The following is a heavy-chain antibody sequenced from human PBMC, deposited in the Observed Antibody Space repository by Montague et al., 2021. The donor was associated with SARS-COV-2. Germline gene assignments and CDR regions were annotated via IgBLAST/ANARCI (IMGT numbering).Heavy chain of an antibody. Sequence: SETLSLTCTVSGGSISSYYWSWIRQPPGKGLEWIGYIYYSGSTNYNPSLKSRVTISVDTSKNQFSLKLSSVTAADTAVYYCARIWYSSGNQGICYFDYWGQGTLVTVSS. CDR3: ARIWYSSGNQGICYFDY. J-gene: IGHJ4*02. CDR2: IYYSGST. D-gene: IGHD3-22*01. CDR1: GGSISSYY. V-gene: IGHV4-59*01.